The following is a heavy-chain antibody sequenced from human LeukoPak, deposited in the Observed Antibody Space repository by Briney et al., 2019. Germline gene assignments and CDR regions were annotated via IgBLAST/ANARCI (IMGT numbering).Heavy chain of an antibody. CDR2: INHSGST. V-gene: IGHV4-34*01. D-gene: IGHD3-16*01. Sequence: SETLSLTCAVYGGSFSGYYWSWIRQPPGKGLEWIGEINHSGSTNYNPSLKSRVTISVDTSKNQFSLKLSSVTAADTAVYYCARLPYTTRVNYHYMDVWGKGTTVTVSS. J-gene: IGHJ6*03. CDR3: ARLPYTTRVNYHYMDV. CDR1: GGSFSGYY.